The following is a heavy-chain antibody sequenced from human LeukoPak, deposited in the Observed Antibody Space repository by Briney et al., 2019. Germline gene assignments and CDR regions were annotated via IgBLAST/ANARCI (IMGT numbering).Heavy chain of an antibody. CDR1: GESLSAYF. Sequence: SETLSLTCAVHGESLSAYFWSWIRQVPGKGLEWIGEIDHRGITTYNPSLKSRGSMSVDPPSKHFSLTLTAVTAADTATYYCASRPLNLAAARCFDVWGQGTVVVVSS. J-gene: IGHJ4*02. V-gene: IGHV4-34*01. CDR3: ASRPLNLAAARCFDV. CDR2: IDHRGIT. D-gene: IGHD2-15*01.